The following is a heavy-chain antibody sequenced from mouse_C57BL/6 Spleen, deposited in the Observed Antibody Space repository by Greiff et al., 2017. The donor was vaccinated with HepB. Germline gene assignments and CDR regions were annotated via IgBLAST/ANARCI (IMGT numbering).Heavy chain of an antibody. CDR1: GYSFTSYY. CDR2: IYPGSGNT. Sequence: LVESGPELVKPGASVKISCKASGYSFTSYYIHWVKQRPGQGLEWIGWIYPGSGNTKYNEKFKGKATLTAYTSSSTAYMQLSSLTSEDSAVYYCARSDYGYYQGYWGQGTTLTVSS. V-gene: IGHV1-66*01. D-gene: IGHD2-1*01. J-gene: IGHJ2*01. CDR3: ARSDYGYYQGY.